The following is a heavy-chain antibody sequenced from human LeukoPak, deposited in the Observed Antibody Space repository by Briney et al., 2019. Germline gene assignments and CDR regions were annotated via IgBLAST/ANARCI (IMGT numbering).Heavy chain of an antibody. J-gene: IGHJ5*02. V-gene: IGHV1-2*02. D-gene: IGHD1-1*01. CDR2: INPNSGGT. CDR3: ARALERLYNWFDP. CDR1: GYIFTGYY. Sequence: ASVKVSCKASGYIFTGYYMHWVRQAPGQGLEWMGWINPNSGGTNYAQKFQGRVTMTRDTSISTAYMELSRLRSDDTAVYYCARALERLYNWFDPWGQGTLVTVSS.